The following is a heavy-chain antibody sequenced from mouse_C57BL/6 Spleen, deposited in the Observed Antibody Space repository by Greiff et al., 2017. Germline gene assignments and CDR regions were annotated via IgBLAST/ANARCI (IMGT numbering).Heavy chain of an antibody. J-gene: IGHJ2*01. CDR2: ISYDGSN. V-gene: IGHV3-6*01. Sequence: EVKLMESGPGLVKPSQSLSLTCSVTGYSITSGYYWNWIRQFPGNKLEWMGYISYDGSNNYNPSLKNRISITRDTSKNQFFLKLNSVTTEDTATYYCARDEDNSFYCDYWGQGTTLTVSS. CDR1: GYSITSGYY. D-gene: IGHD1-3*01. CDR3: ARDEDNSFYCDY.